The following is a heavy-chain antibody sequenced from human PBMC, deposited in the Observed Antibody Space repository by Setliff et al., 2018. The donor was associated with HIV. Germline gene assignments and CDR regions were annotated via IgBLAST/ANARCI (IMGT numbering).Heavy chain of an antibody. J-gene: IGHJ5*02. CDR1: GFTFSNFW. V-gene: IGHV3-7*03. Sequence: GESLKISCAASGFTFSNFWMDWVRQAPGKGLEWVATIKKDGSEIYYVDSVKGRFTISRDNARTSLYLEMSSLRVEDTAVYLCANLWEVGAWGQGTLVTVSS. D-gene: IGHD1-26*01. CDR2: IKKDGSEI. CDR3: ANLWEVGA.